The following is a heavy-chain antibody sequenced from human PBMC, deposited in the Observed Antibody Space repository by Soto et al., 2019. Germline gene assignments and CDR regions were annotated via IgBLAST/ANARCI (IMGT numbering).Heavy chain of an antibody. CDR3: TILDAFDI. Sequence: PGGSLRLSCAASGFTFSGSAMHWVRQASGKGLEWVGRIRRKANSYATAYAASVKGRFTISRDDSKNTAYLQMNSLKTEDTAVYYCTILDAFDIWGQGTMVTVSS. D-gene: IGHD2-15*01. CDR2: IRRKANSYAT. V-gene: IGHV3-73*01. J-gene: IGHJ3*02. CDR1: GFTFSGSA.